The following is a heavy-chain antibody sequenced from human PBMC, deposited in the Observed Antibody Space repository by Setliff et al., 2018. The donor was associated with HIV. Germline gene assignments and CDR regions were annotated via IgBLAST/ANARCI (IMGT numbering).Heavy chain of an antibody. V-gene: IGHV1-69*06. D-gene: IGHD5-18*01. CDR1: GDAFNSNA. CDR3: ARGGPGSSFGYDWFDP. J-gene: IGHJ5*02. CDR2: ILGIFGTT. Sequence: SVKVSCKTSGDAFNSNAISWVRQAPGQGLEWMGGILGIFGTTYYAQKFEGRVAMTADTSTNNVHMYLSSLRSEDTAIYYCARGGPGSSFGYDWFDPWGQGTPVTVSS.